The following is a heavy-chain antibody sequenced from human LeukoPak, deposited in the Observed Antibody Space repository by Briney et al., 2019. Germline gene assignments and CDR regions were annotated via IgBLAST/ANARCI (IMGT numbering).Heavy chain of an antibody. Sequence: PSETLSLTCTVSGYSISSGYYWGWIRQPPGKGLEWIGSIYHSGSTYYNPSLKSRVTISVDTSKNQFSLKLSSVTAADTAVYYCARERTYSSSWFRWFDPWGQGTLVTVSS. CDR1: GYSISSGYY. D-gene: IGHD6-13*01. J-gene: IGHJ5*02. CDR2: IYHSGST. V-gene: IGHV4-38-2*02. CDR3: ARERTYSSSWFRWFDP.